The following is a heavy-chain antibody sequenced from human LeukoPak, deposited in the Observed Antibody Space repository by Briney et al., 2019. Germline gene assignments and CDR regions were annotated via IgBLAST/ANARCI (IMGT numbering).Heavy chain of an antibody. CDR3: AKDYYDSSGPYGGVDY. CDR1: GFTFDDYT. V-gene: IGHV3-43*01. D-gene: IGHD3-22*01. Sequence: PGGSLRLSCAASGFTFDDYTMHWVRQAPGKGLEWVSLISWDGGSTYYADSVKGRFTISRDNSKNSLYLQMNSLRTEDTALYYCAKDYYDSSGPYGGVDYWGQGTLVTVSS. J-gene: IGHJ4*02. CDR2: ISWDGGST.